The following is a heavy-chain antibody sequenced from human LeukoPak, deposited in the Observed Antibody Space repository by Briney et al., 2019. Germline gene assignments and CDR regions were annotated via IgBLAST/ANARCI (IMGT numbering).Heavy chain of an antibody. CDR1: GFTFDDYA. CDR2: ISWHSGNI. V-gene: IGHV3-9*01. J-gene: IGHJ4*02. Sequence: PGRSLRLSCAASGFTFDDYAMHWVRQSPGKGLEWVSGISWHSGNIGYADSVKGRFTISRDNAKNSLYLQMNSLRAEDTAVYYCARERGYSYGYSDYWGQGTLVTVSS. D-gene: IGHD5-18*01. CDR3: ARERGYSYGYSDY.